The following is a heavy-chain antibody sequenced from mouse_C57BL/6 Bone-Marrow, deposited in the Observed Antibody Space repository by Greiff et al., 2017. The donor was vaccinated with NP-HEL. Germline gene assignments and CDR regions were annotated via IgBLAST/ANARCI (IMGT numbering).Heavy chain of an antibody. V-gene: IGHV2-5*01. Sequence: VKLMESGPGLVQPSQSLSITCTVSGFSLTSYGVHWVRQSPGKGLEWLGVLWRGGSTDYNAAFMSRLSITKDNSKSQVFFKMNSLQADDTAIYYCAKNGKFWRYDVGARDYWGQGTSVTVSS. CDR1: GFSLTSYG. CDR2: LWRGGST. CDR3: AKNGKFWRYDVGARDY. J-gene: IGHJ4*01. D-gene: IGHD2-12*01.